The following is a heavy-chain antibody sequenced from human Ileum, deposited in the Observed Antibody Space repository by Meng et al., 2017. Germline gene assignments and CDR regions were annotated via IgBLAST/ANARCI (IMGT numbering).Heavy chain of an antibody. CDR3: GRGGASFYFDF. CDR2: IHAGSGDT. D-gene: IGHD5-12*01. Sequence: QVQFVQSGAEVKKPGDSVRISCKASGFTFSNYAIYWVRQAPGQSLEWLGWIHAGSGDTKFSQTFQGRLTFDRDTSADTVYMELSSLTSGDRAVYYCGRGGASFYFDFLGQGTLVTVSS. V-gene: IGHV1-3*01. CDR1: GFTFSNYA. J-gene: IGHJ4*01.